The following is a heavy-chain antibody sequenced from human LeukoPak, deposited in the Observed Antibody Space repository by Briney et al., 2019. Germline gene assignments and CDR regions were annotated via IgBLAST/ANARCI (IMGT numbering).Heavy chain of an antibody. Sequence: TGGSLRLSCAASGYTFINYGMHWVRQAPGKGLEWVVVLFYDGSRNSYADSVKGRFTISRDVSQNTLFLQMNSLRDKDTAVYYCARDDALARFEFWGQGILVTVTS. CDR1: GYTFINYG. CDR2: LFYDGSRN. D-gene: IGHD6-13*01. CDR3: ARDDALARFEF. J-gene: IGHJ4*02. V-gene: IGHV3-33*01.